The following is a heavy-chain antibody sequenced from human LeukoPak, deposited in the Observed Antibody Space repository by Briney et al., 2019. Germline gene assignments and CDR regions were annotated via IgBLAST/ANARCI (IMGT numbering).Heavy chain of an antibody. Sequence: GGSLRLSCVASGFSFSGYDMNWVRQAPGKGLEWVSSISSSSSYIYSADSTKGRFTISRDNAQTSLFLQMSSLRPEDTAVYYCARRGGLSTARSIARWSQGTLVTVPA. CDR1: GFSFSGYD. J-gene: IGHJ4*02. CDR3: ARRGGLSTARSIAR. D-gene: IGHD2-21*02. CDR2: ISSSSSYI. V-gene: IGHV3-21*01.